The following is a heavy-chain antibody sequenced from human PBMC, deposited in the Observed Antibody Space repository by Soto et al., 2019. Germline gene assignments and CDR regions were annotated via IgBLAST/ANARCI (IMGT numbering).Heavy chain of an antibody. CDR1: GGSISGGAYY. CDR3: AREAAAGTKVSDY. Sequence: SETLSLTCTVSGGSISGGAYYWSWIRQHPGKGLEWIGYIHYSGSTYYNPSLRSRVTISVDTSKNQFSLKLSSVSAADTAVYYCAREAAAGTKVSDYWGQGNLVTVSS. D-gene: IGHD6-13*01. CDR2: IHYSGST. V-gene: IGHV4-31*03. J-gene: IGHJ4*02.